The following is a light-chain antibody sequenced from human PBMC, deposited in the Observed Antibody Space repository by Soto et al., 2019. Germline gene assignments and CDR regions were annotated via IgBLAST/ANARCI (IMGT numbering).Light chain of an antibody. J-gene: IGLJ3*02. V-gene: IGLV1-40*01. CDR2: GND. Sequence: QSVLTQPPSVSGAPGQRVSISCTGSSSNIGAGYDVHWYQRLPGTAPKVVIYGNDNRPSGVPDRFSGSKSGTSASLAITGLQAEDEADYYCQSFDSSLSTWVFGGGTQLTVL. CDR1: SSNIGAGYD. CDR3: QSFDSSLSTWV.